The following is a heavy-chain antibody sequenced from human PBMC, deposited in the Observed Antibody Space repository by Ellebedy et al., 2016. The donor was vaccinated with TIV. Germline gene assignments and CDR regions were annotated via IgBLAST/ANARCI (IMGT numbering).Heavy chain of an antibody. J-gene: IGHJ3*01. D-gene: IGHD2-15*01. CDR3: AREAGSSGFDV. CDR1: GYDFTHYS. Sequence: AASVKVSCKASGYDFTHYSIHWVRQAPGQSLEWMGWINCGNGYTHYSQKLQGRITTDMDASASTAYMELSSLTSEDTAVYYCAREAGSSGFDVWGQGTKVTAS. V-gene: IGHV1-3*01. CDR2: INCGNGYT.